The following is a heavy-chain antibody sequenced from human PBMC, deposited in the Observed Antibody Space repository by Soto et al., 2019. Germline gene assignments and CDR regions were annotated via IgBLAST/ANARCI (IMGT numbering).Heavy chain of an antibody. CDR3: ASGFVGEPAYYFDY. CDR1: GGSISSYY. V-gene: IGHV4-59*08. Sequence: SETLSLTCTVSGGSISSYYWSWIRQPPGKGLEWIGYIYYSGSTNYNPSLKSRVTISVDTSKNQFSLKLSSVTAADTAVYYCASGFVGEPAYYFDYWGQGTLVTVSS. J-gene: IGHJ4*02. CDR2: IYYSGST. D-gene: IGHD3-10*01.